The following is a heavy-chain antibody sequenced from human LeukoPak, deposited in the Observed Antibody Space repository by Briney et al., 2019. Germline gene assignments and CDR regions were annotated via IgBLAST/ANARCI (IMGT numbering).Heavy chain of an antibody. D-gene: IGHD5-24*01. CDR1: GGSTSSYY. CDR3: AGGDGYNCDY. Sequence: SETLSLTCTVSGGSTSSYYWSWIRQPPGKGMEWIGYIYYSGSTNYNPSLKSRVTISVDTSKNQYSLKLSSVTAADTAVYYCAGGDGYNCDYWGQGTLVTVSS. V-gene: IGHV4-59*01. CDR2: IYYSGST. J-gene: IGHJ4*02.